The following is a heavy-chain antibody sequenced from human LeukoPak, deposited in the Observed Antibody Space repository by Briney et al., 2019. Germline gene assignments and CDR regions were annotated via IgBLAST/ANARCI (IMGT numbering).Heavy chain of an antibody. CDR2: MNEDGSEK. CDR3: ARGVYQLDY. D-gene: IGHD2-2*02. V-gene: IGHV3-7*01. CDR1: GFTFSTYW. J-gene: IGHJ4*02. Sequence: GGSLRLSCAAPGFTFSTYWMSWVRQAPGKGLEWVANMNEDGSEKYYVDSVKGRFAISRDNAKNLLYLQMNSLRAEDTAVYYCARGVYQLDYWGQGTLVTVSS.